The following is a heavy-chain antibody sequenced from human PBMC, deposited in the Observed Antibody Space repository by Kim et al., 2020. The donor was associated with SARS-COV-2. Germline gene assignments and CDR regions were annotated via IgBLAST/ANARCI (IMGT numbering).Heavy chain of an antibody. CDR3: ARDAHYCSSTSCYGGAFDI. J-gene: IGHJ3*02. Sequence: GRFTISRDNAKNALYLQMNRLRAEDTAVYYCARDAHYCSSTSCYGGAFDIWGQGTMVTVSS. D-gene: IGHD2-2*01. V-gene: IGHV3-53*01.